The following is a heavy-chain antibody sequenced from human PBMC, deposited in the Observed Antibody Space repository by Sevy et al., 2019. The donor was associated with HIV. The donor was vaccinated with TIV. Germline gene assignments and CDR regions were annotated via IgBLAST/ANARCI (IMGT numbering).Heavy chain of an antibody. CDR2: TKEDGSVR. Sequence: GGSLRLSCAASGFSFSIYWMSWVRQAPGKGLEWVASTKEDGSVRKYAVSVKVRFIISRDNAKNALYLQMNSLRAEKTAVYYCVRDFDKDDSGYSDWFDSWGQRTLVTVSS. CDR1: GFSFSIYW. CDR3: VRDFDKDDSGYSDWFDS. D-gene: IGHD3-22*01. J-gene: IGHJ5*01. V-gene: IGHV3-7*01.